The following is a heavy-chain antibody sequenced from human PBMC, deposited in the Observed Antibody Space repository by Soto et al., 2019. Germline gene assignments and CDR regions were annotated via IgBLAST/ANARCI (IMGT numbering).Heavy chain of an antibody. CDR1: GYTFTSYY. CDR3: ARDHVSGPHMTTVTTFDY. V-gene: IGHV1-46*01. J-gene: IGHJ4*02. Sequence: GASVKVSCKASGYTFTSYYMHWVRQAPGQGLEWMGIINPSGGSTSYAQKFQGRVTMTRDTSTSTVYMELSSLRSEDTAVYYCARDHVSGPHMTTVTTFDYWGQGTLVTVSS. CDR2: INPSGGST. D-gene: IGHD4-17*01.